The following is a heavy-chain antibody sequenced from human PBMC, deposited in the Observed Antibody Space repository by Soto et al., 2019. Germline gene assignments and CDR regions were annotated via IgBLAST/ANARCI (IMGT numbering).Heavy chain of an antibody. CDR1: GASISNDDYF. CDR3: ARDLAYCASGSCYAKWGS. CDR2: IYYSGT. V-gene: IGHV4-30-4*01. J-gene: IGHJ5*02. D-gene: IGHD2-21*01. Sequence: SQTLSLTCTVSGASISNDDYFWSLIPQPPAKGLEWIGFIYYSGTYYNPSLKSRATISADTSKNHFSLKRTPVAASDTAVYYCARDLAYCASGSCYAKWGSWGQGTLVTVSS.